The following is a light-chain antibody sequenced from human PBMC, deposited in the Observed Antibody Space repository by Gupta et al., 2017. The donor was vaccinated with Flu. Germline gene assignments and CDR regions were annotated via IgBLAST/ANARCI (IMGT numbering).Light chain of an antibody. V-gene: IGKV2-30*01. CDR3: MQGAHWPWA. Sequence: ISCRASQGLVYSDGNTCLHWIQQRPGRSPRRLIYLVSNRESGVPDRFSGSGSGTDFTLRISRVEADDVGIYYCMQGAHWPWAFGQGTKLEIK. J-gene: IGKJ1*01. CDR2: LVS. CDR1: QGLVYSDGNTC.